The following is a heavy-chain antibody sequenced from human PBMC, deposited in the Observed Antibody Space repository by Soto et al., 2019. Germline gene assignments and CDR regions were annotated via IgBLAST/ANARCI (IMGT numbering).Heavy chain of an antibody. V-gene: IGHV3-11*01. Sequence: QVPLVESGGGLVKPGGSLRLSCAASGFRFSDYYMTWIRQAPGKGLEWVSSITSGGTIYYADSVKGRFTISRDNAKNSLYLQLNSLGADDTAVYYCATDPDSSAYYGMDVWGQGTTVTVSS. CDR3: ATDPDSSAYYGMDV. J-gene: IGHJ6*02. CDR2: ITSGGTI. D-gene: IGHD6-19*01. CDR1: GFRFSDYY.